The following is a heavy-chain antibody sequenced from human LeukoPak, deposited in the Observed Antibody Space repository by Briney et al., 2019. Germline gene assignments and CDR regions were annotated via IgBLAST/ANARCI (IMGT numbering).Heavy chain of an antibody. J-gene: IGHJ4*02. V-gene: IGHV3-23*01. CDR1: GFTFSSYA. CDR3: AKDQDVRGVIPTATDY. CDR2: ISGSGGST. Sequence: PGGSLRLSCAASGFTFSSYAMSWVRQAPGMGLEWVSAISGSGGSTYYADSVKGRFTISRDNSKNTLYLQMNSLRAEDTAVYYCAKDQDVRGVIPTATDYWGQGTLVTVSS. D-gene: IGHD3-10*02.